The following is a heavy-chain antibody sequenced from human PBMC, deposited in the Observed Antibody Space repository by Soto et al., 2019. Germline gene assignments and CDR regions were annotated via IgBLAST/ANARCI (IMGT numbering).Heavy chain of an antibody. V-gene: IGHV4-4*02. J-gene: IGHJ4*02. Sequence: SETLSLTCAVSGGSISSSNWWSWVRQPPGKGLEWIGEIYHSGSTNYNPSLKSRVTISVDKSKNQFSLKLSSVTAADTAVYYCASGNYYDSSGYSPRDYWGQGTLVTVSS. CDR2: IYHSGST. D-gene: IGHD3-22*01. CDR1: GGSISSSNW. CDR3: ASGNYYDSSGYSPRDY.